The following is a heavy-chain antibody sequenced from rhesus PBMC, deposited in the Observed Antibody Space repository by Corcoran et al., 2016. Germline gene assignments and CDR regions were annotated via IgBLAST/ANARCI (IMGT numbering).Heavy chain of an antibody. D-gene: IGHD1-44*02. CDR1: GRSLSGSY. V-gene: IGHV4-165*02. J-gene: IGHJ4*01. CDR3: ARIGLLLFDY. CDR2: MGGSSVGN. Sequence: QVQLQESGPGLVKPSETLSLTCAGSGRSLSGSYLNWIRQPPGKWLEWIGYMGGSSVGNYYNPSLKSRFTISTDTSKSQFSLKLSSVTAADTAAYYCARIGLLLFDYWGQGVLVTVSS.